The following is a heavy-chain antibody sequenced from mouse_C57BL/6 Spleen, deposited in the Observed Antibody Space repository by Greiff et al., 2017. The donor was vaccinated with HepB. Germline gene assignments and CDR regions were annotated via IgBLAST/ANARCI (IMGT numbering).Heavy chain of an antibody. CDR2: IHPNSGST. J-gene: IGHJ2*01. CDR1: GYTFTSYW. Sequence: QVQLQQPGAELVKPGASVKLSCKASGYTFTSYWMHWVKQRPGQGLEWIGMIHPNSGSTNYNEKFKSKATLTVDTSSSTAYMQLSSLTSEDSAVYYCARLLYYGYGGYWGQGTTLTVSS. D-gene: IGHD1-2*01. CDR3: ARLLYYGYGGY. V-gene: IGHV1-64*01.